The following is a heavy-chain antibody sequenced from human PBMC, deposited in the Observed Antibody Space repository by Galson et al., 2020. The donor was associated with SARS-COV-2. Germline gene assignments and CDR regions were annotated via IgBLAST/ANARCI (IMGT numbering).Heavy chain of an antibody. Sequence: SETLSLTCAVYGGSFSGYYWSWIRQPPGKGLEWIGEINHSGSTNYNPSLKSRVTISVDTSKNQFSLRLTSVTAADTAVYYCARVHNYYDVSGYYLDYWGQGTL. CDR3: ARVHNYYDVSGYYLDY. D-gene: IGHD3-22*01. V-gene: IGHV4-34*01. J-gene: IGHJ4*02. CDR1: GGSFSGYY. CDR2: INHSGST.